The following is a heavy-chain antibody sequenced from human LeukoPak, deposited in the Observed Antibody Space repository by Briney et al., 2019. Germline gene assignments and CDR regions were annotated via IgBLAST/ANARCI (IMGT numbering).Heavy chain of an antibody. D-gene: IGHD4/OR15-4a*01. CDR1: GGSISSYY. Sequence: MPSETLSLTCNVSGGSISSYYWSWIRQPPGQGLEWIGYIYYSGSTNYNPSLKSRLTISVDTSKNQFSLKLTSVTAADTAVYYCARSRGLYNWFDPWGQGTLVTVSS. CDR2: IYYSGST. CDR3: ARSRGLYNWFDP. J-gene: IGHJ5*02. V-gene: IGHV4-59*01.